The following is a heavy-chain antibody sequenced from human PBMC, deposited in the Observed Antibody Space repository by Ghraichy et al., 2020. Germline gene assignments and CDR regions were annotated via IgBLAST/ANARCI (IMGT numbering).Heavy chain of an antibody. CDR2: ISAYNGNT. V-gene: IGHV1-18*01. D-gene: IGHD3-3*01. J-gene: IGHJ6*02. CDR3: ARDRFGVALYGMDV. Sequence: ASVKVSCKASGYTFTSYGISWVRQAPGQGLEWMGWISAYNGNTNYAQKLQGRVTMTTDTSTSTAYMELRSLRSDDTAVYYCARDRFGVALYGMDVWGQGTTVTVSS. CDR1: GYTFTSYG.